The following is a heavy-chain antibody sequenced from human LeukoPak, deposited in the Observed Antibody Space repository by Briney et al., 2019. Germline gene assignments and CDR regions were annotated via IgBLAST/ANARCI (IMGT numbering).Heavy chain of an antibody. Sequence: PSETLSLTCTVSGGSISSYYWSWIRQPPGKGLDWIGYIYYNGNTNYNPSLKSRVTISVDTSKNQFSLKLTSVTAADTAVYYCARLNGGSWGQGTLVTVSS. CDR2: IYYNGNT. CDR1: GGSISSYY. J-gene: IGHJ4*02. CDR3: ARLNGGS. D-gene: IGHD3-16*01. V-gene: IGHV4-59*08.